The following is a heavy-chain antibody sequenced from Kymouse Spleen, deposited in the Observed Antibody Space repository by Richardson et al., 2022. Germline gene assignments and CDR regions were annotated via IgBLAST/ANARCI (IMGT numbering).Heavy chain of an antibody. D-gene: IGHD3-9*01. CDR2: IYYSGST. CDR3: ARHEYYDILTGLNWFDP. Sequence: QLQLQESGPGLVKPSETLSLTCTVSGGSISSSSYYWGWIRQPPGKGLEWIGSIYYSGSTYYNPSLKSRVTISVDTSKNQFSLKLSSVTAADTAVYYCARHEYYDILTGLNWFDPWGQGTLVTVSS. CDR1: GGSISSSSYY. V-gene: IGHV4-39*01. J-gene: IGHJ5*02.